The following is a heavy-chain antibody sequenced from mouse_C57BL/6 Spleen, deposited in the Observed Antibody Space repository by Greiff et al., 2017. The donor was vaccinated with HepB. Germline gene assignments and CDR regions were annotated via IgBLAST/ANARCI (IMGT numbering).Heavy chain of an antibody. CDR3: ASGVWDTAVGD. CDR1: GYAFSSYW. Sequence: QVQLQQSGAELVKPGASVKISCTASGYAFSSYWMHWVKQRPGKGLEWIGQIYPGDGDTNYNGKFKGKATLTADKSSSTAYMQLSSLTSEDSAVYFCASGVWDTAVGDWGTGTLVTV. CDR2: IYPGDGDT. V-gene: IGHV1-80*01. D-gene: IGHD1-2*01. J-gene: IGHJ3*01.